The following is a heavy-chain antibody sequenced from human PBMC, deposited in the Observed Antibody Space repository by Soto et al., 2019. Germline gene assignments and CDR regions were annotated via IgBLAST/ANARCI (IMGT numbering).Heavy chain of an antibody. Sequence: EVQLVESGGGLFQPGGSLRLSWAASGFTFSSYWVNWVRQGPGKGLVLVSPINADGSIIAYADSVKGRFPVSRDNAKNTLYLQMNSLRAEDTAVYYCATETGSAAGYWGQGTLVTVSS. CDR2: INADGSII. V-gene: IGHV3-74*01. CDR1: GFTFSSYW. D-gene: IGHD6-13*01. CDR3: ATETGSAAGY. J-gene: IGHJ4*02.